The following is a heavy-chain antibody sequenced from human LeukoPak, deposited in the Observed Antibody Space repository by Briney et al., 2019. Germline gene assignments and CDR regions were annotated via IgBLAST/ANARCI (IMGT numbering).Heavy chain of an antibody. CDR3: ARGLLLWFGELLTPFDY. CDR1: GGSISSSSYY. J-gene: IGHJ4*02. V-gene: IGHV4-39*07. Sequence: PSETLSLTCTVSGGSISSSSYYWGWIRQPPGKGLEWIGSIYYSGSTYYNPSLKSRVTISVDTSKNQFSLKLSSVTAADTAVYYCARGLLLWFGELLTPFDYWGQGTLVTVSS. CDR2: IYYSGST. D-gene: IGHD3-10*01.